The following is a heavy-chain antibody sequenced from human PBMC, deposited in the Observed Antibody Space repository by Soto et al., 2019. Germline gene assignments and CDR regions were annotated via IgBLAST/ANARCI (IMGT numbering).Heavy chain of an antibody. CDR1: GFMFNNSA. J-gene: IGHJ3*02. CDR3: ARAKAVVIAALDI. Sequence: GGSLRLSCKASGFMFNNSAMTWVRQAPGQGLRWVASVSDNGGSRGGTYYADSVKGRFTISRDNSKNTLYLQLDSLTGADTAVYYCARAKAVVIAALDIWGQGTMVTVSS. CDR2: VSDNGGSRGGT. V-gene: IGHV3-23*01. D-gene: IGHD2-21*01.